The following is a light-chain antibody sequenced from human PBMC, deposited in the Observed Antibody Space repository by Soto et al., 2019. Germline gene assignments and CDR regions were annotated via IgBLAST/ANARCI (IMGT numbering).Light chain of an antibody. V-gene: IGKV3-20*01. CDR2: GAS. Sequence: MSQSPATVSVSPGERATLSCRASRSVSTYLAWYQQKPGQAPRLLIYGASIRATGIPDRFSGSGSETDFTLTISRLEPEDFALYYCQQYGSSAPITFSQGTRLEIK. J-gene: IGKJ5*01. CDR3: QQYGSSAPIT. CDR1: RSVSTY.